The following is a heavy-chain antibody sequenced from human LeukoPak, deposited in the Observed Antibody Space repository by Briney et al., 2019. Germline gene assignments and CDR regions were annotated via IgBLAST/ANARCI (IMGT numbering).Heavy chain of an antibody. CDR1: GYSFISYW. D-gene: IGHD2-2*01. V-gene: IGHV5-10-1*01. CDR2: IDPSDSYT. Sequence: GESLLISCQGSGYSFISYWISWVRQMPGKGLEWMGRIDPSDSYTKYSPSFQGHVTISVDKSISTAYLQWSSLKASDTAMYYCARGSIPLNWFDPRGQGTLVTVSS. CDR3: ARGSIPLNWFDP. J-gene: IGHJ5*02.